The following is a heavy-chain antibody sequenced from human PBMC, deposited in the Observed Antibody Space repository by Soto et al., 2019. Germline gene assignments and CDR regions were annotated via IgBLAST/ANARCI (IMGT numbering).Heavy chain of an antibody. CDR2: TYYRSKWYN. J-gene: IGHJ3*02. CDR1: GDSVSSNSAA. V-gene: IGHV6-1*01. Sequence: QSQTLSLTCAISGDSVSSNSAAWNWIRQSPSRGLEWLGRTYYRSKWYNDYAGSVKRRITIKPDTSKNQFSLQVNSVTPGEKAVYYCARGKAGFFDIWGQGTMVTVSS. CDR3: ARGKAGFFDI.